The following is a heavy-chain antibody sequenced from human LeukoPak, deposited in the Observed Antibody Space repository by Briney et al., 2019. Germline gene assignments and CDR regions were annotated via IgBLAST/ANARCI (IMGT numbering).Heavy chain of an antibody. CDR1: GGALSTYY. CDR2: INHSGRT. Sequence: PSETLSLTCAVYGGALSTYYWSWIRQPPGKGLEWIGEINHSGRTSYNPSLKSRVTLSEDTSQNRFSLKLSSVTAADTAVYYCARLHYHILTGYYSYYWGQGLLVTVSS. CDR3: ARLHYHILTGYYSYY. J-gene: IGHJ4*02. V-gene: IGHV4-34*01. D-gene: IGHD3-9*01.